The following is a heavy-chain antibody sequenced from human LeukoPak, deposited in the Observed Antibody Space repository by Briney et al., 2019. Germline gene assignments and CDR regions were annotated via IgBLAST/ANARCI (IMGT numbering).Heavy chain of an antibody. CDR1: GFTFSNAW. V-gene: IGHV3-15*01. CDR2: IKSKTDGGTT. Sequence: WGSLRLSCAASGFTFSNAWMSWVRQAPGKGLEWVGRIKSKTDGGTTDYAAPVKGRFTISRDDSKNTLYLQMNSLKTEDTAVYYCTTDKVSGWNLGYWGQGTLVTVSS. CDR3: TTDKVSGWNLGY. J-gene: IGHJ4*02. D-gene: IGHD6-19*01.